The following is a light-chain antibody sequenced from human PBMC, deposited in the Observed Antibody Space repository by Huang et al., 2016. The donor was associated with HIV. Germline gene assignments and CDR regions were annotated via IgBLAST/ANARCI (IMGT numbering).Light chain of an antibody. V-gene: IGKV3-15*01. CDR2: GAS. CDR3: QHYNNWPPFT. Sequence: EIVMTQSPATLSVSPGERATLSCRASQSVSSNLAWFQQKPGQAPRLLIYGASTRATGSPARFSGSGSGTEFTLTISGLQSEDFAVYYCQHYNNWPPFTFGPGTKVNIK. CDR1: QSVSSN. J-gene: IGKJ3*01.